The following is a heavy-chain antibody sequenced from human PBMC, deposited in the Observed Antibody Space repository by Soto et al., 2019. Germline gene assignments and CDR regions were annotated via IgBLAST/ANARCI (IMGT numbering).Heavy chain of an antibody. Sequence: QVQLVESGGGVVQPGRSLRLSCAASGFTFSSYAMHWVRQAPGKGLEWVAVISYDGSNKYYADSVKGRFTISRDNSKNTLYLQMNSLRAEETAVYYCARAFGSPDWFDPWGQGTLVTVSS. CDR2: ISYDGSNK. CDR3: ARAFGSPDWFDP. CDR1: GFTFSSYA. D-gene: IGHD3-16*01. J-gene: IGHJ5*02. V-gene: IGHV3-30-3*01.